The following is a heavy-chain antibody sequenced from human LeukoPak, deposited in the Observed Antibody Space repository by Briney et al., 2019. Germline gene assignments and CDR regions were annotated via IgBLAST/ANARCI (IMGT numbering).Heavy chain of an antibody. J-gene: IGHJ4*02. Sequence: SETLSLTCTVSGGXISSYYWSWIRQPPGKGLEWIGYIYYSGSTNYNPSLKSRVTISVDTSKNQFSLKLSSVTAADTAVYYCAREYYFDYWGQGTLVTVSS. CDR3: AREYYFDY. CDR2: IYYSGST. CDR1: GGXISSYY. V-gene: IGHV4-59*01.